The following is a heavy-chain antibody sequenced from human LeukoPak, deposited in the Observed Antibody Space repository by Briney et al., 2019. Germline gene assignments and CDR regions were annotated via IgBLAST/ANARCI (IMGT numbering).Heavy chain of an antibody. CDR3: ARAEYYYDSSLAFDY. CDR1: GYTFTSYA. Sequence: ASVKVSCKASGYTFTSYAMHWVRQAPGQRLEWMGWINAGNGNTKYSQKFQGRVTITRDTSASTAYMELSSLRSEDTAVYYCARAEYYYDSSLAFDYWGRGTLVTVSS. CDR2: INAGNGNT. J-gene: IGHJ4*02. D-gene: IGHD3-22*01. V-gene: IGHV1-3*01.